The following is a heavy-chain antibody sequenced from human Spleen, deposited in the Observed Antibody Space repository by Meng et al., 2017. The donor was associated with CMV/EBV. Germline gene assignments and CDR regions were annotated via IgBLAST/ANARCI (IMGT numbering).Heavy chain of an antibody. Sequence: ASVKVSCKASGYTFAGYYLHWVRQAPGQGLEWMGWINPNSGGTNYAQKFQGRVTMTRDTSKNTVYMELSSLRSDDTAVYYCAIGYCDTMKCAGGLDCWGQGTLVTVSS. CDR1: GYTFAGYY. J-gene: IGHJ4*02. D-gene: IGHD2-15*01. CDR2: INPNSGGT. V-gene: IGHV1-2*02. CDR3: AIGYCDTMKCAGGLDC.